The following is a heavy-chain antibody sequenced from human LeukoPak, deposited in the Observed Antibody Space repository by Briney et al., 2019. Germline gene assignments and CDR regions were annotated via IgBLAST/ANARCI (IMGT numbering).Heavy chain of an antibody. V-gene: IGHV3-33*01. CDR2: IWYDGSNK. CDR3: ARGTGSYYGDLDV. Sequence: GGSLRLSCAASGFTFSSYDMHWVRQAPGKGLEWVAVIWYDGSNKYYADSGKGRFTISRDNSKNTLYRQMDSLRAEATAVYSSARGTGSYYGDLDVWGQGTTVTVSS. J-gene: IGHJ6*02. CDR1: GFTFSSYD. D-gene: IGHD3-10*01.